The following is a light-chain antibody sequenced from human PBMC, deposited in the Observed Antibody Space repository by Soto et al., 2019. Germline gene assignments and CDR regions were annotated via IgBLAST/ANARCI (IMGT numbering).Light chain of an antibody. CDR3: QQSYSTTWT. V-gene: IGKV3-20*01. J-gene: IGKJ1*01. Sequence: DTGLTQSPGTLSLSQGERATLSCRASQSVSSSYLAWYQQKPGQAPRLLIYGASSRATGIPDRFSGSGSETDFTLTISSLQPEDFATYSCQQSYSTTWTFGQGTKVDI. CDR1: QSVSSSY. CDR2: GAS.